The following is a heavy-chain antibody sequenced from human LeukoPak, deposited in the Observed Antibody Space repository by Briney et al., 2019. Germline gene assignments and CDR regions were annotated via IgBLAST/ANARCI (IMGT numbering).Heavy chain of an antibody. Sequence: GSSVKVSCKASGGTFSSYAISWVRQAPGQWLEWMGGIIPIFGTANYAQKFQGRVTITTDESTSTAYMELSSLRSEDTAVYYCGAAGATENAFDYWGQGTLVTVSS. CDR3: GAAGATENAFDY. CDR1: GGTFSSYA. CDR2: IIPIFGTA. D-gene: IGHD1-26*01. V-gene: IGHV1-69*05. J-gene: IGHJ4*02.